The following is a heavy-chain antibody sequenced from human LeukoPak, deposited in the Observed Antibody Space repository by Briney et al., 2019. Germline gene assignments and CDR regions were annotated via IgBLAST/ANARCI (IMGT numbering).Heavy chain of an antibody. V-gene: IGHV4-34*01. D-gene: IGHD2-15*01. J-gene: IGHJ3*02. CDR2: INHSGST. CDR1: GGSFSGYY. CDR3: ARGKIVVVVAAPAFDI. Sequence: SETLSLTCAVYGGSFSGYYWSWIRQPPGKGLGWIGEINHSGSTNYNPSLKSRVTISVDTSKNQFSLKLSSVTAADTAVYYCARGKIVVVVAAPAFDIWGQGTMVTVSS.